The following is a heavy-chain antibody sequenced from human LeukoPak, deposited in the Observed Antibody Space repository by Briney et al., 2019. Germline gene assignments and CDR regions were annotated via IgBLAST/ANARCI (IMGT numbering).Heavy chain of an antibody. CDR2: ISNSGGT. CDR3: ARETKDIYSPSWGLYDTYYYIDA. V-gene: IGHV4-61*02. D-gene: IGHD5/OR15-5a*01. Sequence: PSETLSLTCAVSPGSMDSGLYYWTWIRQPAGKGLEWIGRISNSGGTAYNPSLRSRVTITLDTSNNHSSLKVTSVTAADTAVYYCARETKDIYSPSWGLYDTYYYIDAWGKGTTVTVSS. J-gene: IGHJ6*03. CDR1: PGSMDSGLYY.